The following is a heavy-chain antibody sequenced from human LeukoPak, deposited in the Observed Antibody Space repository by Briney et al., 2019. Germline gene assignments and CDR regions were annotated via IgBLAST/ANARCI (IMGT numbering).Heavy chain of an antibody. CDR2: ISWNSGSI. Sequence: GRSLRLSCAASGFTFDDYAMHWVRQAPGKGLEWVSGISWNSGSIGYADPVKGRFTISRDNAKNSLYLQMNSLRAEDTALYYCAKDTGYSSGWSSYYYYYYMDVWGKGTTVTVSS. D-gene: IGHD6-19*01. V-gene: IGHV3-9*01. J-gene: IGHJ6*03. CDR1: GFTFDDYA. CDR3: AKDTGYSSGWSSYYYYYYMDV.